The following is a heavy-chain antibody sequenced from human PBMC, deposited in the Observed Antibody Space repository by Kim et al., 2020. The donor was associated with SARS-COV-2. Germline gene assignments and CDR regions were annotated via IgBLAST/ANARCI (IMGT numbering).Heavy chain of an antibody. Sequence: GGSLRLSCAASGFTFSSYAMHWVRQAPGKGLEYVSAISSNGGSTYYANSVKGRFTISRDNSKNTLYLQMGSLRAEDMAVYYCARGYDDAFDIWGQGTMVTVSS. D-gene: IGHD2-2*01. CDR1: GFTFSSYA. J-gene: IGHJ3*02. CDR3: ARGYDDAFDI. CDR2: ISSNGGST. V-gene: IGHV3-64*01.